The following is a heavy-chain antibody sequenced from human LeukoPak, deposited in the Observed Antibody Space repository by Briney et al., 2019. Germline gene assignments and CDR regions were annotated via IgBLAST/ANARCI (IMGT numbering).Heavy chain of an antibody. Sequence: ASVKVSCKASGYTFTSYYLHWVRQAPGQGLEWIGIINPSGGSASYAQKFQGRVTMTRDTSTSTVYLELSSLRSGDTAVYYCARATQSWFDPWGQGTLVTVSS. V-gene: IGHV1-46*01. J-gene: IGHJ5*02. CDR3: ARATQSWFDP. CDR1: GYTFTSYY. CDR2: INPSGGSA.